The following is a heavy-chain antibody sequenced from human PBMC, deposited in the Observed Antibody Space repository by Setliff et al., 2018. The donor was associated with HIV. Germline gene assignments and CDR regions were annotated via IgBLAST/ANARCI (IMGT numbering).Heavy chain of an antibody. Sequence: GGSLRLSCVASGFTFEDYAMHWVRQAPGKGLEWVAAVHWNSGSIGYADSVKGRFTISRDNAKKALYLQMNSLRIEDTAFYPCVKGDCTSSSCELEYWGQGTLVTVSS. D-gene: IGHD2-2*01. V-gene: IGHV3-9*01. CDR1: GFTFEDYA. CDR2: VHWNSGSI. J-gene: IGHJ4*02. CDR3: VKGDCTSSSCELEY.